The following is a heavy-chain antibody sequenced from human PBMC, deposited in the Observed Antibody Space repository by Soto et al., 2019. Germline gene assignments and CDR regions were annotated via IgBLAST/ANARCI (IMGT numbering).Heavy chain of an antibody. V-gene: IGHV3-48*02. CDR3: ATDRIDYGDWDYSWFDP. CDR2: ISSSSSTI. Sequence: GGSLRLSCAASGFTFSSYSMNWVRQAPGKGLEWVSYISSSSSTIYYADSVKGRFTISRDNAKNSLYLQMNSLRDEDTAVYYCATDRIDYGDWDYSWFDPWGQGTLVTVSS. J-gene: IGHJ5*02. CDR1: GFTFSSYS. D-gene: IGHD4-17*01.